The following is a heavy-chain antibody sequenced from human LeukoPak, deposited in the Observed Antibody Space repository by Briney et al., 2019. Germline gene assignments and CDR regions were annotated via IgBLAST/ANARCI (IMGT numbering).Heavy chain of an antibody. CDR2: IGMAGDT. J-gene: IGHJ4*02. Sequence: GGSLRLSCAASGFAFNNYDMHWVRQVKGKGLEWVSAIGMAGDTYYPGSVKGRFTISRENAEKSLYLQMNSLRVGDTAVYYCARGVTMVRGVAEIYYFDSWGQGTLVTVSS. CDR3: ARGVTMVRGVAEIYYFDS. CDR1: GFAFNNYD. D-gene: IGHD3-10*01. V-gene: IGHV3-13*01.